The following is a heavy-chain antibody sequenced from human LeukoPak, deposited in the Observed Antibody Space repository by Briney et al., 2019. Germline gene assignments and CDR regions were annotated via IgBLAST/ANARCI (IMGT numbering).Heavy chain of an antibody. CDR2: ISSSGSTI. CDR1: GFTSSDYY. CDR3: ARVGAAPGAYFDY. J-gene: IGHJ4*02. V-gene: IGHV3-11*01. Sequence: GGSLRLSCAASGFTSSDYYMSWIRQAPGKGLEWVSYISSSGSTIYYADSVKGRFTISRVNAKNSLYLQMNSLRSDDTAVYYCARVGAAPGAYFDYWGQGTLVTVSS. D-gene: IGHD6-6*01.